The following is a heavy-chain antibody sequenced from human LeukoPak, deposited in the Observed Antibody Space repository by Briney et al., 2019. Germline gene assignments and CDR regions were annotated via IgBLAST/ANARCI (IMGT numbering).Heavy chain of an antibody. CDR1: GFTFSSYG. V-gene: IGHV3-74*01. CDR2: VKSDGSNP. CDR3: ARDIVSGSGSLDY. Sequence: PGGSLRLSCAASGFTFSSYGMHWVRQAPGKGLVWVSRVKSDGSNPSYADSVKGRFTISRDNAENMLYLQMNTLGAEDTAVYYCARDIVSGSGSLDYWGQGTLVTVSS. D-gene: IGHD3-10*01. J-gene: IGHJ4*02.